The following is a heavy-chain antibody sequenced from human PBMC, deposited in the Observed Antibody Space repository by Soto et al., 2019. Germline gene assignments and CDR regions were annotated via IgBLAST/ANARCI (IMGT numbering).Heavy chain of an antibody. J-gene: IGHJ4*01. CDR3: ARDAGGTYDQ. CDR1: GAPITINY. V-gene: IGHV4-59*01. CDR2: IYYSGST. Sequence: PSETLSLTCTVSGAPITINYWSWIRQAPGKGLEWIGYIYYSGSTTYNPSLKSRVTMSADTSKDQFSLKLNSVTAADTAVYYCARDAGGTYDQWGNGIRVTVSS. D-gene: IGHD2-15*01.